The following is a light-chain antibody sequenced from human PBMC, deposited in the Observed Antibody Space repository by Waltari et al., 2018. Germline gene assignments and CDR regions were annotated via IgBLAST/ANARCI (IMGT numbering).Light chain of an antibody. V-gene: IGKV1-5*03. CDR3: QQYNNYFT. J-gene: IGKJ2*01. CDR1: QSISTW. CDR2: KAS. Sequence: DIQMTQSPSTLSASVGDRVTITCRASQSISTWLAWYQQKPGKAPNLLIYKASNLESGVPSRVSGSGSGTEFTLTISSLQPDDFATYYCQQYNNYFTFGQGTRLELK.